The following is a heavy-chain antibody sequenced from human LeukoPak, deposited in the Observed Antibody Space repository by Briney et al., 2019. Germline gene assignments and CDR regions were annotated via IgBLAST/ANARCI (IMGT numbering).Heavy chain of an antibody. CDR2: MNPNSGNT. CDR1: GYTFTDYY. Sequence: GASVKVSCKASGYTFTDYYIHWVRQAPGQGLEWMGWMNPNSGNTGYAQKFQGRVTITRNTSISTAYMELSSLRSEDTAVYYCARGFSSRGAFDIWGQGTMVTVSS. CDR3: ARGFSSRGAFDI. V-gene: IGHV1-8*03. D-gene: IGHD2-2*01. J-gene: IGHJ3*02.